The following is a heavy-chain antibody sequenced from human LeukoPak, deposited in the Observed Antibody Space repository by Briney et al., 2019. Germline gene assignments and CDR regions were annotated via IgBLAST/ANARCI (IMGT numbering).Heavy chain of an antibody. CDR3: ARDNSVRDEAWWFNP. D-gene: IGHD5-24*01. J-gene: IGHJ5*02. V-gene: IGHV1-46*01. Sequence: GASVKVSCKASGGTLSNYGITWVRQAPGQGPEWMGVISPSGGSTIYAQKFKGRVALTRDMSTSTDYLELSSLGSEDTAVYYCARDNSVRDEAWWFNPWGQGTLVTVSS. CDR1: GGTLSNYG. CDR2: ISPSGGST.